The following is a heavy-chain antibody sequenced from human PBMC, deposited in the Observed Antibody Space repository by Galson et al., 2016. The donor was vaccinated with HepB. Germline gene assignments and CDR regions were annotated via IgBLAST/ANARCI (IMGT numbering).Heavy chain of an antibody. D-gene: IGHD5-18*01. Sequence: SETLSLTCAVYGGSFGAYSWTWIRQPPGKGLEWIGEINHSGSTNYNPSLKSRVTISVDASKNQFSLNLSSVTAADTAVYYCARTWIKLSYWYFDLWGRGTLVTVSS. V-gene: IGHV4-34*01. CDR1: GGSFGAYS. CDR3: ARTWIKLSYWYFDL. CDR2: INHSGST. J-gene: IGHJ2*01.